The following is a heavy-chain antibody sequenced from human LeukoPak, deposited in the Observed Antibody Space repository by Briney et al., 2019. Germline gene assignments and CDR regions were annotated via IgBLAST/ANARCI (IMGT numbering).Heavy chain of an antibody. CDR3: AKVPTSSGSQGWFDP. CDR2: ISGSGGST. D-gene: IGHD1-26*01. Sequence: PGGSLRISFAASGFTFSSYAMSWVRQAPGKGLEWVSAISGSGGSTYYADSVKGRFTISRDNSKNTLYLQMNSLRAEDTAVYYCAKVPTSSGSQGWFDPWGQGTLVTVSS. V-gene: IGHV3-23*01. J-gene: IGHJ5*02. CDR1: GFTFSSYA.